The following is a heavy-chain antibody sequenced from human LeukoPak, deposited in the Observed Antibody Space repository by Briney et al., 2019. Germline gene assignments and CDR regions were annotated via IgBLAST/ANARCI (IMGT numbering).Heavy chain of an antibody. Sequence: ASVKVSCKASGYTFTSYGISWVRQAPGQGLEWMGWISAYNGNTNYAQKLQGRVTMTTDTSTSTAYMELSSLRSEDTAVYYCARAKRYYYYYYGMDVWGQGTTVTVSS. CDR2: ISAYNGNT. D-gene: IGHD6-25*01. J-gene: IGHJ6*02. CDR1: GYTFTSYG. V-gene: IGHV1-18*01. CDR3: ARAKRYYYYYYGMDV.